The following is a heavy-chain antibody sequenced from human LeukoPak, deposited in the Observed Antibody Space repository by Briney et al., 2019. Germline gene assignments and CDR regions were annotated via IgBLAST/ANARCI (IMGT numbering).Heavy chain of an antibody. CDR1: GGSISSSYW. CDR2: INHSGST. Sequence: SETLSLTCGVSGGSISSSYWWSWVRQPPGKGLEWIGEINHSGSTNYNPSLKSRVTISVDTSKNQFSLKLSSVTAADTAVYYCARRPSKQWLVTRWFDPWGQGTLVTVSS. J-gene: IGHJ5*02. V-gene: IGHV4-4*02. D-gene: IGHD6-19*01. CDR3: ARRPSKQWLVTRWFDP.